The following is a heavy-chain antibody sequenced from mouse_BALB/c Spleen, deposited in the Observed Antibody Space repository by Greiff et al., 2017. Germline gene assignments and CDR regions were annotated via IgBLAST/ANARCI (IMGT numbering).Heavy chain of an antibody. J-gene: IGHJ4*01. CDR1: GYTFTDYA. V-gene: IGHV1-67*01. Sequence: VQLQQSGPELVRPGVSVKISCKGSGYTFTDYAMHWVKQSHAKRLEWIGVISTYYGNTNYNQKFKGKATMTVDKSSSTAYMELARLTSEDSAIYYCARERRDYAMDYWGQGTSVTVSS. CDR3: ARERRDYAMDY. CDR2: ISTYYGNT.